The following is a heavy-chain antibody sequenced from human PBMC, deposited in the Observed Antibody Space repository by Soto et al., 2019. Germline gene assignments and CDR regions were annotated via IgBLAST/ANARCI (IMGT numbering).Heavy chain of an antibody. CDR1: GGSISSSGYY. V-gene: IGHV4-39*01. CDR2: IYYSGST. D-gene: IGHD6-19*01. CDR3: ASLSYSSGWSDY. Sequence: PSETLSLTCTVSGGSISSSGYYWGWIRQPPGKGLEWIGSIYYSGSTYYNPSLKSRLTISVDTSKNQFSLNLSSVTAADTAVYYCASLSYSSGWSDYWGQGTLVTVSS. J-gene: IGHJ4*02.